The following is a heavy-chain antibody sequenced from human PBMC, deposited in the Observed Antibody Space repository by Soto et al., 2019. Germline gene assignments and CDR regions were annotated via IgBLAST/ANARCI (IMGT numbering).Heavy chain of an antibody. V-gene: IGHV3-53*01. CDR3: AKDLVGSNADYFDY. Sequence: GGSLRLSCAVSGFSVTSSHMTWVRQAPGKGLEWVSVIYSGGGTYYAVSVKDRFTISRDNSKNTVYLQMNSLRAEDAAVYYCAKDLVGSNADYFDYWGQGTLVTVSS. CDR2: IYSGGGT. CDR1: GFSVTSSH. J-gene: IGHJ4*02. D-gene: IGHD2-15*01.